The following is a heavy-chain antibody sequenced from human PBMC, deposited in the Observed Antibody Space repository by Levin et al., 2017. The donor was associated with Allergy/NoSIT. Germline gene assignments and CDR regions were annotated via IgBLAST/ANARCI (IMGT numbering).Heavy chain of an antibody. CDR3: ARGYDFWSGLNRD. D-gene: IGHD3-3*01. V-gene: IGHV3-30-3*01. J-gene: IGHJ4*02. CDR2: ISYDGSNK. CDR1: GFTFSSYA. Sequence: SCAASGFTFSSYAMHWVRQAPGKGLEWVAVISYDGSNKYYADSVKGRFTISRDNSKNTLYLQMNSLRAEDTAVYYCARGYDFWSGLNRDWGQGTLVTVSS.